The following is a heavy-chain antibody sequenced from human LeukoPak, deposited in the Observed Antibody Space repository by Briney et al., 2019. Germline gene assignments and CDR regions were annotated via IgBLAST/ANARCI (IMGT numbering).Heavy chain of an antibody. D-gene: IGHD2-15*01. J-gene: IGHJ6*02. CDR1: GFTFSSYG. CDR2: ISYDGSNK. CDR3: AKAPCATATPWHPPFCRGVYYYYGMDV. V-gene: IGHV3-30*18. Sequence: EPGRSLRLSCAASGFTFSSYGMHWVRQAPGKGLEWVAVISYDGSNKYYADSVKGRFTISRDNSKNTLYLQMNSLRAEDTAVYYCAKAPCATATPWHPPFCRGVYYYYGMDVWGQGTTVTVSS.